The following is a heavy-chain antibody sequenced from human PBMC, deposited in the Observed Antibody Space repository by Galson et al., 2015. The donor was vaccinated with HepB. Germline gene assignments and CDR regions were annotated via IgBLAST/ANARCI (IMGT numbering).Heavy chain of an antibody. J-gene: IGHJ4*02. CDR2: IWYDGSHK. Sequence: SLRLSCAASGFTFSNYGIHWVRQAPGKGLEWVAVIWYDGSHKYYADSVKGRFTISRDNSKNTLYLQMHSLRTEDTAVYYCARLYCTSTSCPGGGFDFWGQGTLVTVSS. D-gene: IGHD2-2*01. V-gene: IGHV3-33*03. CDR3: ARLYCTSTSCPGGGFDF. CDR1: GFTFSNYG.